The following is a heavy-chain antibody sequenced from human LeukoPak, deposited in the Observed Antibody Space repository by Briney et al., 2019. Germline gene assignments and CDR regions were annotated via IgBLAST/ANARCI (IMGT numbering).Heavy chain of an antibody. CDR2: ISSSSSYI. CDR3: AKDKGYSSSWEDIYYYYYMDV. Sequence: GGSLRLSCAASGFTFSSYSMNWVRQAPGKGLEWVSSISSSSSYIYYADSVKGRFTISRDNAKNSLYLQMNSLRAEDTAVYYCAKDKGYSSSWEDIYYYYYMDVWGKGTTVTISS. V-gene: IGHV3-21*04. CDR1: GFTFSSYS. J-gene: IGHJ6*03. D-gene: IGHD6-13*01.